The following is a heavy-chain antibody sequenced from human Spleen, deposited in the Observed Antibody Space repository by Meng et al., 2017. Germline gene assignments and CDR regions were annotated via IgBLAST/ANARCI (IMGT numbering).Heavy chain of an antibody. Sequence: QGQLQQWGAGMLKPSETLSLTFAVYGGSFSGYYWSWIRQPPGKGLEWIGEINHSGSTNYNPSLKSRVTISVDTSKNQFSLKLSSVTAADTAVYYCASGRGSYRFFDYWGQGTLVTVSS. J-gene: IGHJ4*02. CDR1: GGSFSGYY. V-gene: IGHV4-34*01. D-gene: IGHD1-26*01. CDR3: ASGRGSYRFFDY. CDR2: INHSGST.